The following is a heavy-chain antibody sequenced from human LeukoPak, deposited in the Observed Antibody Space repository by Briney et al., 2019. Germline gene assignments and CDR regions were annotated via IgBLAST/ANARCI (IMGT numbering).Heavy chain of an antibody. D-gene: IGHD3-10*01. J-gene: IGHJ4*02. V-gene: IGHV1-18*01. Sequence: APVKVSCKASGYTFTSYGISWVRQAPGQGLEWMGWISAYNGNTNYAQKLQGRVTMTTDTSTSTAYMELRSLRSDDTAVYYCARAMVRGVIGPYYFDYWGQGTLVTVSS. CDR3: ARAMVRGVIGPYYFDY. CDR2: ISAYNGNT. CDR1: GYTFTSYG.